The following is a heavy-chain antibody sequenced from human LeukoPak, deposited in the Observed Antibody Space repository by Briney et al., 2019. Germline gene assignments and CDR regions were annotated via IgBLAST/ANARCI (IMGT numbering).Heavy chain of an antibody. CDR1: GFTFSSYG. V-gene: IGHV3-33*01. CDR2: IWYDGSNK. Sequence: AGGSLRLSCAASGFTFSSYGMHWVRQAPGKGLEWVAVIWYDGSNKYYADSVKGRFTISRDNSKNTLYLQMNSLRAEDTAVYYCARDSITIFGVVTYWGQGTLVTVSS. D-gene: IGHD3-3*01. CDR3: ARDSITIFGVVTY. J-gene: IGHJ4*02.